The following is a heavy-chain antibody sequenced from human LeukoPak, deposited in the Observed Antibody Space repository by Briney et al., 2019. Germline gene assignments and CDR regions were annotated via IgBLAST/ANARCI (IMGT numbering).Heavy chain of an antibody. CDR2: IYYSGST. Sequence: PSETLSLTCAVSGGSISSSSYYWGWIRQPPGKGLEWIGGIYYSGSTYYNPSLKSRVTISVDTSKNQFSLKLSSVTAADTAVYYCARQSPTPGASKPPRALFDYWGQGTLVTVSS. V-gene: IGHV4-39*01. CDR3: ARQSPTPGASKPPRALFDY. J-gene: IGHJ4*02. D-gene: IGHD7-27*01. CDR1: GGSISSSSYY.